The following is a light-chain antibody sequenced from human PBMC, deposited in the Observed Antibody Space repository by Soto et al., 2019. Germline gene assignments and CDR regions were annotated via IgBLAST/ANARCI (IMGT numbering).Light chain of an antibody. J-gene: IGLJ1*01. Sequence: QSVLTQPPSASGSPGQSVAISCTGTSSDVGGYNYVSWYQQHPGKAPKLMIYEVNKWPSGVPDRLSGSKSGNTASLTVSGLQAEDEADYYCSSYAGSSNVFGTGTKVTVL. CDR1: SSDVGGYNY. CDR2: EVN. CDR3: SSYAGSSNV. V-gene: IGLV2-8*01.